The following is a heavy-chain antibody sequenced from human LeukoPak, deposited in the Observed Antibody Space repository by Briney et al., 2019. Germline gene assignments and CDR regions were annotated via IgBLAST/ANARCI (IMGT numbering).Heavy chain of an antibody. D-gene: IGHD3-9*01. CDR3: ASDQSIGTDLRYFFDY. CDR2: ISSISNYI. V-gene: IGHV3-48*02. Sequence: GGSLRLSCAASGFIFSNAWMSWVRQAPGKGLEWVSYISSISNYIQYADSVKGRFTISRDNAKNSLYLQMNSLRDEDTAVYYCASDQSIGTDLRYFFDYWGQGTLVTVSS. CDR1: GFIFSNAW. J-gene: IGHJ4*02.